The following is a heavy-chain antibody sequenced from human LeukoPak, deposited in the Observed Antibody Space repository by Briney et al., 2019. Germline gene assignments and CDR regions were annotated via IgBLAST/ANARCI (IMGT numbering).Heavy chain of an antibody. CDR2: IYPGDYDT. V-gene: IGHV5-51*01. Sequence: GESLKISCKGSGYSFTSYWIGWVRQMPGQGLEWMGIIYPGDYDTRYSPSFQGQVTISADKSISHAYLQWSSLKASDTAMYYCASSLSGSYYVFDYWGQGTLVTVSS. D-gene: IGHD1-26*01. J-gene: IGHJ4*02. CDR3: ASSLSGSYYVFDY. CDR1: GYSFTSYW.